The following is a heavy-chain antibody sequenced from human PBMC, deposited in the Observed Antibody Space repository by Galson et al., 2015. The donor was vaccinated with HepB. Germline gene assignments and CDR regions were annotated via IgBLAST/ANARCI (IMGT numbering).Heavy chain of an antibody. CDR3: ATGPGIAVASGVDAFDF. Sequence: SVKVSCKVSGYTVTELSIHWGRQAPGKGLEWMGGFDPQDGETIYAQKFQGRVTMTEDTSTDTAYMELSSLRSEDTAVYYCATGPGIAVASGVDAFDFWAKGQWSPCLQ. CDR1: GYTVTELS. CDR2: FDPQDGET. J-gene: IGHJ3*01. D-gene: IGHD6-19*01. V-gene: IGHV1-24*01.